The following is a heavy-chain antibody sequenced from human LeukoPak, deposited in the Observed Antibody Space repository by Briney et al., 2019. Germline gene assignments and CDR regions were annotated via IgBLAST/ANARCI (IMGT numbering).Heavy chain of an antibody. CDR3: ARDGTGTTLVRGVMGNFDY. Sequence: PGGSLRLSCAASGFTFSAYGMHWVRQAPGKGLEWVAFIWHDGTNTFYADSVKGRFTISRDNSKNTVHLEMNSLRAEDTAVYYCARDGTGTTLVRGVMGNFDYWGQGTLVTVSS. CDR1: GFTFSAYG. V-gene: IGHV3-33*01. D-gene: IGHD3-10*01. J-gene: IGHJ4*02. CDR2: IWHDGTNT.